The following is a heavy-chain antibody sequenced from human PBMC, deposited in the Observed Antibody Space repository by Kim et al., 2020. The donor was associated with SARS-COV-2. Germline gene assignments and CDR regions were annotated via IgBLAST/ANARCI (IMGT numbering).Heavy chain of an antibody. CDR1: GGSISSGDYY. CDR3: ARVRGYSGYDYVPLLDY. CDR2: IYYSGST. V-gene: IGHV4-30-4*01. J-gene: IGHJ4*02. D-gene: IGHD5-12*01. Sequence: SETLSLTCTVSGGSISSGDYYWSWIRQPPGKVLEWIGYIYYSGSTYYNPSLKSRVTISVDTSKNQFSLKLSSVTAADTAVYYCARVRGYSGYDYVPLLDYWGQGTLVTVSS.